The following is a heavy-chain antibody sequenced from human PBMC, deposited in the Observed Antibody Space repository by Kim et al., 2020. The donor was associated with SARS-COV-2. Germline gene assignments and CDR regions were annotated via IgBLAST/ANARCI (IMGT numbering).Heavy chain of an antibody. CDR2: NHRRRT. J-gene: IGHJ4*02. Sequence: NHRRRTHHNPHLKSRFTISVDTSKNQFSLKLSSVTAADTAVYYCARGRVYWGQGTLVTVSS. V-gene: IGHV4-34*01. CDR3: ARGRVY.